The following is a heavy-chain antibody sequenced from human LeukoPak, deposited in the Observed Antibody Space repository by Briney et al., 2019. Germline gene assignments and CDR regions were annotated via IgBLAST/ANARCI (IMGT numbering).Heavy chain of an antibody. Sequence: SETLSLTCTVSGASTSSSFWSWIRQSPGKGLEWIGYINYRGETSQNPSLESRVSMSVDRSKNQFSLKLSSVTAADTAVYYCARGSYDSSGYPYWGQGTLVTVSS. D-gene: IGHD3-22*01. CDR1: GASTSSSF. V-gene: IGHV4-59*12. J-gene: IGHJ4*02. CDR3: ARGSYDSSGYPY. CDR2: INYRGET.